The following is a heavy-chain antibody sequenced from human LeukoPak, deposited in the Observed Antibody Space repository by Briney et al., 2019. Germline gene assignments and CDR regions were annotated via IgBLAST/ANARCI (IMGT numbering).Heavy chain of an antibody. Sequence: GASVKVSCKASGYTSTSYGISWVRQAPGQGLEWMGWISAYNGNTNYAQKLQGRVTMTTDTSTSTAYMELRSLRSDDTAVYYCTRVGSPYYYYGMDVWGQGTTVTVSS. V-gene: IGHV1-18*01. J-gene: IGHJ6*02. CDR3: TRVGSPYYYYGMDV. CDR1: GYTSTSYG. CDR2: ISAYNGNT.